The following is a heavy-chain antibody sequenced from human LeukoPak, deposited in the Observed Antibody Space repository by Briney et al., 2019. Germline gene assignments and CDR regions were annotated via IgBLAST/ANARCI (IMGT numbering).Heavy chain of an antibody. Sequence: PSETLSLTCTVSGGSISSSSYYWGWIRQPPGKGLEWIGSIYYSGSTYYNPSLKSRVTISVDTSKNQFSLKLSSVTAAHTAVYYCARTVIVLMVFDYWGQGTLVTVSS. CDR1: GGSISSSSYY. CDR3: ARTVIVLMVFDY. D-gene: IGHD2-8*01. CDR2: IYYSGST. J-gene: IGHJ4*02. V-gene: IGHV4-39*01.